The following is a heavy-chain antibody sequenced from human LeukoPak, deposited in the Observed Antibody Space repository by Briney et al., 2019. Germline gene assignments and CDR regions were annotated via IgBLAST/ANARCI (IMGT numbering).Heavy chain of an antibody. CDR1: GYTLTELS. CDR3: ARGPPSGWPYYYYGMDV. Sequence: ASVKVSCKVSGYTLTELSMHWVRQAPGKGLEWMGGFDPEDGETIYAQKFQGRVTMTRDTSISTAYMELSRLRSDDTAVYYCARGPPSGWPYYYYGMDVWGQGTTVTVSS. CDR2: FDPEDGET. D-gene: IGHD6-19*01. V-gene: IGHV1-24*01. J-gene: IGHJ6*02.